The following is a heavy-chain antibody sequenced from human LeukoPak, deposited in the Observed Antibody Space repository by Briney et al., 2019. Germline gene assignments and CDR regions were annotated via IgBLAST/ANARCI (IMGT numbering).Heavy chain of an antibody. D-gene: IGHD3-3*01. CDR2: INPSGGST. Sequence: GASVKVSCKASGYTFTSYYMHWVRQAPGQGLEWMGIINPSGGSTSYAQKFQGRVTMTRDTSTSTVYMELSSLRSEDTAVYYCARGFSTIFGVLIPPDVWGKGTTVTVSS. V-gene: IGHV1-46*01. CDR1: GYTFTSYY. CDR3: ARGFSTIFGVLIPPDV. J-gene: IGHJ6*04.